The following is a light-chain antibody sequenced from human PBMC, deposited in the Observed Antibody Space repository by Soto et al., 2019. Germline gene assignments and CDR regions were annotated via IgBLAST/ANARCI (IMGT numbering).Light chain of an antibody. J-gene: IGKJ1*01. Sequence: VLTQSPGPLSLSTGERAPLSPRAMKSATSSYLAGYQQKPGRAARLLIYGASSRATGIPDRFSGSGSGTDFTLTISRLEPEDFAVYYCQQYGTSPPGTFGQGTKVDIK. CDR1: KSATSSY. CDR2: GAS. CDR3: QQYGTSPPGT. V-gene: IGKV3-20*01.